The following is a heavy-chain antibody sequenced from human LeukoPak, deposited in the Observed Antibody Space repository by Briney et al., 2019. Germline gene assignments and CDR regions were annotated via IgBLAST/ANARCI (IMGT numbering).Heavy chain of an antibody. CDR3: ARGEICGGDCFDY. V-gene: IGHV1-69*04. CDR1: GGTFSSYA. CDR2: IIPILGIA. J-gene: IGHJ4*02. Sequence: SVKVSCKASGGTFSSYAISWVRQAPGQGLEWMGRIIPILGIANYAQKFQGRVTITADESTSTAYMELSSLRSEDTAVYYCARGEICGGDCFDYWGQGTLVTVSS. D-gene: IGHD2-21*01.